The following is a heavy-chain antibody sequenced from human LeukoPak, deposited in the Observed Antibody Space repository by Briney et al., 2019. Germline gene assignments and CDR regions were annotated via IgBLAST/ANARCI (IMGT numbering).Heavy chain of an antibody. Sequence: PGASLRLSCAASGFAFSSYWMSWVRQAPGKGLEWAANIKRDGSDTYYVDSVKGRFTISRDNAKNSLYLQLNSLRVEDTAVYYCARDANYYDSRGENYFNCWGQGTLVTVSS. D-gene: IGHD3-22*01. V-gene: IGHV3-7*01. J-gene: IGHJ4*02. CDR1: GFAFSSYW. CDR3: ARDANYYDSRGENYFNC. CDR2: IKRDGSDT.